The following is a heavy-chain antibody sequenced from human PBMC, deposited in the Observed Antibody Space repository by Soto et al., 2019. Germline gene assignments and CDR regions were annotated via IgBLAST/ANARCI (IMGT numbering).Heavy chain of an antibody. Sequence: QVQLVESGGGVVQPGRSLRLSCAASGFTFSSYGMHWVRQAPGKGLEWVAVISYDGINKYYADSVKGRFTIPRDNSKNTLYLQMNSLRAEDTAVYYCAKSVYNWNDGFFDYWGQGTLVTVSS. V-gene: IGHV3-30*18. J-gene: IGHJ4*02. CDR1: GFTFSSYG. D-gene: IGHD1-1*01. CDR3: AKSVYNWNDGFFDY. CDR2: ISYDGINK.